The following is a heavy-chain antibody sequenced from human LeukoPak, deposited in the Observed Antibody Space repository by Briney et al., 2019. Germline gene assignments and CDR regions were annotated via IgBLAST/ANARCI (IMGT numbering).Heavy chain of an antibody. CDR1: GGSFSGYY. Sequence: ASETLSLTCAVYGGSFSGYYWSWIRQPPGKGLEWIGEINHSGSTNYNPSLKSRVTISVDTSKNQFSLKLSSVTAADTAAYYCARGPYCSSTSCLTYWFDPWGQGTLVTVSS. D-gene: IGHD2-2*01. V-gene: IGHV4-34*01. J-gene: IGHJ5*02. CDR3: ARGPYCSSTSCLTYWFDP. CDR2: INHSGST.